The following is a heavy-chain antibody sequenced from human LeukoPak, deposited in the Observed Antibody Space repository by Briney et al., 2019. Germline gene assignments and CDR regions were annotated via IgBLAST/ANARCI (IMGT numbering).Heavy chain of an antibody. J-gene: IGHJ4*02. V-gene: IGHV4-61*01. CDR3: ARTVTTEDLFYFDY. D-gene: IGHD4-17*01. Sequence: PSETLSLTCTVSGGSVSSGSYYWSWIRQPPGKGLEWLGYIYYNGDTKYNPSLRSRVTLSLDTSKNQFSLRLSSVTAADTAVYYCARTVTTEDLFYFDYWGQGTLDTVSS. CDR1: GGSVSSGSYY. CDR2: IYYNGDT.